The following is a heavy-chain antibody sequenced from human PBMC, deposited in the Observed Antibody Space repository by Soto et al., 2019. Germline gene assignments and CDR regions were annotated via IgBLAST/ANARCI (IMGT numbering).Heavy chain of an antibody. CDR2: MNPNSGNT. CDR3: ACLTPRRGGGNWFDP. J-gene: IGHJ5*02. V-gene: IGHV1-8*01. D-gene: IGHD3-16*01. CDR1: GYTFTSYD. Sequence: QVQLVQSGAEVKKPGASVKVSCKASGYTFTSYDINWVRQATGQGLEWMGWMNPNSGNTGYAQKFQGRVTMTRNTSISTAYRERSGLRFEDTAVYYCACLTPRRGGGNWFDPWGQGTLVTVS.